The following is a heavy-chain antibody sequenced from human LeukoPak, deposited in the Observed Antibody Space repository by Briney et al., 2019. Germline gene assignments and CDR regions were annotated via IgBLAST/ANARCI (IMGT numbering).Heavy chain of an antibody. CDR2: IYYSRSA. V-gene: IGHV4-39*01. CDR1: GGSFYGGTYY. Sequence: SETLSLTCSVFGGSFYGGTYYWGWFRQPPGKRLEWIGSIYYSRSAYHNPSLKSRVTISIDTSKNLVSLRLRSAAAADTAVYYCARHDGPMARTEAYFQQWGQGTPVTVSS. CDR3: ARHDGPMARTEAYFQQ. D-gene: IGHD5-24*01. J-gene: IGHJ1*01.